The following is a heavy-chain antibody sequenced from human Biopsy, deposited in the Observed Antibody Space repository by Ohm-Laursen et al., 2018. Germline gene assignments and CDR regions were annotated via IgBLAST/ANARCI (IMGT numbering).Heavy chain of an antibody. CDR2: INPSGGST. CDR3: AVPYYYNYGLDV. Sequence: ATVKTSCKASGYTFTTYYMHWVRQAPGRGLEWEGIINPSGGSTTYAQKFQGRVTMTRDTSTSTVYMELISLRSEDTAVYYRAVPYYYNYGLDVWGRGTTVPVSS. CDR1: GYTFTTYY. V-gene: IGHV1-46*01. J-gene: IGHJ6*02.